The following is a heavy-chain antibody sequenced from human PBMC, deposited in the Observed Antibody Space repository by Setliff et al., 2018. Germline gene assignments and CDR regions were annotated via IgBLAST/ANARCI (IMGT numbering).Heavy chain of an antibody. CDR3: AREREGFYCSGDSCYSSHYYYMDV. CDR2: VYASGST. Sequence: SETLSLTCNVSGGAFSDYYWTWIRQSAGKGLEWIGRVYASGSTDYNPSLKSRVTMSVDTSKTQFSLKLRSVTAADTAVYYCAREREGFYCSGDSCYSSHYYYMDVWGKGTTVTVSS. V-gene: IGHV4-4*07. J-gene: IGHJ6*03. CDR1: GGAFSDYY. D-gene: IGHD2-15*01.